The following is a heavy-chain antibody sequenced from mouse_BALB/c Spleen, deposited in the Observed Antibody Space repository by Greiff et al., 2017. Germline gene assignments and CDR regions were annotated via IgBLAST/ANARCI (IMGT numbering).Heavy chain of an antibody. V-gene: IGHV14-4*02. CDR3: NAAEYYAMDY. CDR2: IDPENGDT. CDR1: GFNIKDYY. Sequence: EVQLQQSGAELVRSGASVKLSCTASGFNIKDYYMHWVKQRPEQGLEWIGWIDPENGDTEYAPKFQGKATMTADTSSNTAYLQLSSLTSEDTAVYYCNAAEYYAMDYWGQGTSVTVSS. J-gene: IGHJ4*01.